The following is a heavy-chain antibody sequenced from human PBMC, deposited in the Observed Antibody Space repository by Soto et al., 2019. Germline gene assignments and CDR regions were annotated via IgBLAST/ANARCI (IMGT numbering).Heavy chain of an antibody. CDR2: MTPNSGNT. D-gene: IGHD6-13*01. CDR1: GFTFTSYD. Sequence: SAKGSCKASGFTFTSYDINRVRQFSGQRLEWMGWMTPNSGNTGYAQKLPGRVTMTRKTSISTAYMELSSLRSEDTAVYYCARRRAAAEVRDRDRNFDYWGQGTLVTESS. J-gene: IGHJ4*02. CDR3: ARRRAAAEVRDRDRNFDY. V-gene: IGHV1-8*02.